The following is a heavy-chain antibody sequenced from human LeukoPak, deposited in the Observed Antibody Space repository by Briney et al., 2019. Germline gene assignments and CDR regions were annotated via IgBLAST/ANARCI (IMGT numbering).Heavy chain of an antibody. D-gene: IGHD1-26*01. V-gene: IGHV5-51*03. CDR3: ARFSVGGTYYPDY. Sequence: GESLKISCKGSGYTFTNSWIGWVRQMPGKGLEWLGVIYPGHSDTPCRPSMTVQVTVSADKSSSTAYLQWSSLKASDTAMYYCARFSVGGTYYPDYWGQGTLVAVSS. CDR2: IYPGHSDT. J-gene: IGHJ4*02. CDR1: GYTFTNSW.